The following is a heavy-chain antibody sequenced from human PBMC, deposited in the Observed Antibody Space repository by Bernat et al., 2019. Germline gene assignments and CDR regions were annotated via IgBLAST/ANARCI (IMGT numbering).Heavy chain of an antibody. CDR3: ARGRGYCSSTSCYPVGWFDP. CDR2: IYSGGST. J-gene: IGHJ5*02. Sequence: EVQLVESGGGLIQPGGFLRLSCAASGFTVSSNYMSWVRQAPGKGLEWVSVIYSGGSTYYADSVKGRFTISRDNSKNTLYLQMNSLRAEDTAVYYCARGRGYCSSTSCYPVGWFDPWGQGTLVTVSS. D-gene: IGHD2-2*01. CDR1: GFTVSSNY. V-gene: IGHV3-53*01.